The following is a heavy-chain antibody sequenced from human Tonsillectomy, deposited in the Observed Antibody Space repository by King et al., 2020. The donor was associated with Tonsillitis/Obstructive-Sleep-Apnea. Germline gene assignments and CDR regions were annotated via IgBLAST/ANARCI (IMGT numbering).Heavy chain of an antibody. V-gene: IGHV3-49*04. Sequence: VQLVESGGGLVQPGRSLRLSCTASGFTFGAYVMTWVRQAPGKGLEWLGFIRSKAYGGTTGYAASVKGRFTISRDDSKSIAYLQMNSLKTEDTAVYYCTRALVATVGEYFYYGMDAWGQGTTVTVSS. CDR2: IRSKAYGGTT. D-gene: IGHD2-15*01. J-gene: IGHJ6*02. CDR1: GFTFGAYV. CDR3: TRALVATVGEYFYYGMDA.